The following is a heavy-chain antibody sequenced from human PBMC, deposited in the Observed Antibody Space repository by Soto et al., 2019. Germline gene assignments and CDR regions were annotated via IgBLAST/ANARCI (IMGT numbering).Heavy chain of an antibody. CDR3: ASDSPHLRITRLDDAFDI. V-gene: IGHV1-18*01. Sequence: ASVKVSCKASGYTFTSYGISWVRQAPGKGLEWMGWISAYNGNTNYAQKIQGRVTMTTDTSTSTAYLELRSLRSDDTAVYYCASDSPHLRITRLDDAFDIWGQGTMVTVSS. CDR1: GYTFTSYG. J-gene: IGHJ3*02. CDR2: ISAYNGNT. D-gene: IGHD2-21*01.